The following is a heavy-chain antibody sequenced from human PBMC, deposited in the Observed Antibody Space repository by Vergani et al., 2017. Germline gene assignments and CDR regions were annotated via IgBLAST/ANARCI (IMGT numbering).Heavy chain of an antibody. CDR3: ARGGLRNHFDY. V-gene: IGHV3-48*03. Sequence: EVQLVESGGGLVQPGGSLRLSCAASGFTFSSYEMNWVRQAPGKGLEWVSYISSSGSTIYYADSVKGRFTISRDNAKNSLYLQMNSLRAEDTAVYYCARGGLRNHFDYWGQGTLVTVSS. CDR1: GFTFSSYE. J-gene: IGHJ4*02. CDR2: ISSSGSTI. D-gene: IGHD4-17*01.